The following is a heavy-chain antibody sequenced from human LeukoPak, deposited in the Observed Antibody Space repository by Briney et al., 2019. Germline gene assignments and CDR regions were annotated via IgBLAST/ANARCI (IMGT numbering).Heavy chain of an antibody. V-gene: IGHV3-21*01. D-gene: IGHD4-17*01. CDR2: IITSGNYM. CDR1: GFTFSSYS. J-gene: IGHJ4*02. CDR3: VRNDYDDYGCDY. Sequence: GSLSLSCAASGFTFSSYSMNWVRHARGEGLEWVSSIITSGNYMFYAGSVKGRFTISRDNAKNSVFLQMNSLRAEDTAMYYCVRNDYDDYGCDYWGQGTLVTVSS.